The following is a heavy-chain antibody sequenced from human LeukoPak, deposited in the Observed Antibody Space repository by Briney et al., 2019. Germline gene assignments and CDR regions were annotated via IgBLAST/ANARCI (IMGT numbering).Heavy chain of an antibody. CDR3: ARGTIFGVVGGP. V-gene: IGHV4-30-2*01. CDR2: IYHSGST. Sequence: SQTLSLTCAVSGGSISGGGYAWSWIRQPPGKGLEWIGYIYHSGSTYYNPSLKSRVTISVDRSKNQFSLKLSSVTAADTAVYYCARGTIFGVVGGPWGQGTLVTVSS. D-gene: IGHD3-3*01. CDR1: GGSISGGGYA. J-gene: IGHJ5*02.